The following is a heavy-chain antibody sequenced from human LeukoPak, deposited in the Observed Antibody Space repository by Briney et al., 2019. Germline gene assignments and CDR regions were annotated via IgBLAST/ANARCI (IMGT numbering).Heavy chain of an antibody. D-gene: IGHD3-22*01. CDR2: IRYDGSNK. Sequence: GGSLRLSCAASGFNFRTYGMHWVRQAPGKGLEWVAFIRYDGSNKHYADSVRGRFTISRDNSKNTLYLQMNSLRAEDTAVYYCAKATNYYYDSSGYRYYFDYWGQGTLVTVSS. CDR1: GFNFRTYG. V-gene: IGHV3-30*02. J-gene: IGHJ4*02. CDR3: AKATNYYYDSSGYRYYFDY.